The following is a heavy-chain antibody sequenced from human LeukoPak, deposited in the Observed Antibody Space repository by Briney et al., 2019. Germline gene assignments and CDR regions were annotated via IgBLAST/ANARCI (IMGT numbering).Heavy chain of an antibody. V-gene: IGHV3-49*04. CDR3: ARGPIHLWLHNGMDV. Sequence: GGSLRLSCTASGFIFGDHAMSWVRQAPGKGLEWVGFIRSKAYGGTTEYAASVKGRFTISRGDSEGIAYLQMNSLRIEDTAVYYCARGPIHLWLHNGMDVWGQGTTVIVFS. D-gene: IGHD5-18*01. J-gene: IGHJ6*02. CDR1: GFIFGDHA. CDR2: IRSKAYGGTT.